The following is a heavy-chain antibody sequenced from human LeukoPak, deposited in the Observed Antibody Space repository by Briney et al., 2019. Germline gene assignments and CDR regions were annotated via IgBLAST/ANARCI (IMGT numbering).Heavy chain of an antibody. CDR3: AKDAPGYYDVDYFDY. J-gene: IGHJ4*02. V-gene: IGHV3-23*01. Sequence: GGSLRLSCAASGFTFSGSAMSWVRQAPGEGLEWVSLISYTGANTYYTDSVRGRFTISRDNSKNTLYLQMNSLRAEDTAVYYCAKDAPGYYDVDYFDYWGQGTLVTVSS. CDR2: ISYTGANT. D-gene: IGHD3-10*02. CDR1: GFTFSGSA.